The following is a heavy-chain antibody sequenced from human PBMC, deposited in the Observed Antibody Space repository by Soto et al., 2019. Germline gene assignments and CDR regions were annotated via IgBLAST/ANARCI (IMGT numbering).Heavy chain of an antibody. CDR1: DASSTYYY. V-gene: IGHV4-59*01. CDR3: ARGGGTPYHNPEFEF. J-gene: IGHJ4*02. D-gene: IGHD6-25*01. CDR2: FSSAGST. Sequence: PSEPLCLTWAVGDASSTYYYWNWIREPTGRGLYVIVSFSSAGSTVYNPSLRSRVTISLDTSKNQFSLTLNSVTASDTAVYYCARGGGTPYHNPEFEFWGQATLVTASS.